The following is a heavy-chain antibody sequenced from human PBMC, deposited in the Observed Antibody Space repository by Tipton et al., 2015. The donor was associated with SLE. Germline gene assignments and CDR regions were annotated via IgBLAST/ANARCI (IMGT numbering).Heavy chain of an antibody. CDR3: ARVRLISVVSEHYYYIDV. CDR2: IYYSGTT. CDR1: RGSITSGGYY. J-gene: IGHJ6*03. V-gene: IGHV4-31*03. Sequence: TLSLTCTVSRGSITSGGYYWSWIRQHPGEGLEWIGYIYYSGTTYYNPSLKSRVSISVGTSKTQFSLNLSSVTAADTAMYYCARVRLISVVSEHYYYIDVWGKGTTVTVSS. D-gene: IGHD3-22*01.